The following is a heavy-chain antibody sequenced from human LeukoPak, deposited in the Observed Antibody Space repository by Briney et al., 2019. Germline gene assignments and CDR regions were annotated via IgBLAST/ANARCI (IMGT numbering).Heavy chain of an antibody. Sequence: ASVKVPCKASGYTFTSYGISWVRQAPGQGLEWMGWISAYNGNTNYAQKLQGRVTMTTDTSTSTAYMELRSLRSDDTAVYYCARGYSVDTAMVADYWGQGTLVTVSS. V-gene: IGHV1-18*01. CDR3: ARGYSVDTAMVADY. J-gene: IGHJ4*02. D-gene: IGHD5-18*01. CDR2: ISAYNGNT. CDR1: GYTFTSYG.